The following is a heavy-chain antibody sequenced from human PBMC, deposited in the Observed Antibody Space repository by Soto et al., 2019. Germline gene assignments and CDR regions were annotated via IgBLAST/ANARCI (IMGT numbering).Heavy chain of an antibody. CDR1: GYTFTDYY. D-gene: IGHD3-22*01. Sequence: ALVKVSCKASGYTFTDYYMHWVRQAPGQGLEWMGWINPNSGGTNYAQKFQGRVTMTRDTSISTAYMELSRLRSDDTAVYYCARDLGDYYDSSGYFRSWFDPWGQGTLVTVSS. J-gene: IGHJ5*02. CDR2: INPNSGGT. CDR3: ARDLGDYYDSSGYFRSWFDP. V-gene: IGHV1-2*02.